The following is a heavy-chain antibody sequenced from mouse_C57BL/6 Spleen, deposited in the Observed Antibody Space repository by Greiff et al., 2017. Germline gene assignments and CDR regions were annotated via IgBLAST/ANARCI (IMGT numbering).Heavy chain of an antibody. Sequence: EVKLMESGPGLAKPSQTLSLTCSVTGYSITSDYWNWIRTFPGNKLEYMGYISYSGSTYYNPSLKSRISITRDTSKNQYYLQLNSVTTEDTATYYCARSSNYYGSSYGWYFDVWGTGTTVTVSS. CDR3: ARSSNYYGSSYGWYFDV. CDR2: ISYSGST. J-gene: IGHJ1*03. CDR1: GYSITSDY. V-gene: IGHV3-8*01. D-gene: IGHD1-1*01.